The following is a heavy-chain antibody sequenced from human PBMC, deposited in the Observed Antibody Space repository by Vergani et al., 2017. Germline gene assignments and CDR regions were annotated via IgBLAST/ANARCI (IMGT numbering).Heavy chain of an antibody. CDR2: ISYDGSNK. Sequence: QVQLVESGGGVVQPGRSLRLSCAASGFTFSSYAMHWVRQAPGKGLEWVAVISYDGSNKYYVDSVKGRFTISRDNSKSTLYLQMNSLRAEDTAVYYCARDRSDFWSGSAFAYWGQGTPVTVSS. V-gene: IGHV3-30-3*01. CDR1: GFTFSSYA. CDR3: ARDRSDFWSGSAFAY. D-gene: IGHD3-3*01. J-gene: IGHJ4*02.